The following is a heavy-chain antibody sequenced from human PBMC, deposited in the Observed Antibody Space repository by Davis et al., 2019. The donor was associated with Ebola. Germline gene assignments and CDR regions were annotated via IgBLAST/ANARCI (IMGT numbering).Heavy chain of an antibody. CDR2: ISWNSVNL. CDR3: AKDRGCSGGSCYSGVYYHGLDV. V-gene: IGHV3-9*01. D-gene: IGHD2-15*01. CDR1: GFTVSSNY. J-gene: IGHJ6*02. Sequence: PGGSLRLSCAASGFTVSSNYMSWVRQAPGKGLEWVSGISWNSVNLGYVDSVKGRFTISRDNANNSLYLHMNSLRAEDTALYYCAKDRGCSGGSCYSGVYYHGLDVWGQGTTVTVSS.